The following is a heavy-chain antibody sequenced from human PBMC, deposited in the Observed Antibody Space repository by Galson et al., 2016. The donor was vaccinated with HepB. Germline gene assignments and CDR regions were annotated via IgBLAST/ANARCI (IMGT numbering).Heavy chain of an antibody. CDR3: ARSLHGGGWNDPFDY. CDR2: LSVSGAYT. Sequence: SLRLSCAASGFTFRTYSMNWVRQAPGKGLEWVSSLSVSGAYTYYADSVRGRFTIPRDNVRNSLYLQMNSLRVDDTAVYYCARSLHGGGWNDPFDYWGQGTLVTVSS. D-gene: IGHD1-1*01. V-gene: IGHV3-21*01. CDR1: GFTFRTYS. J-gene: IGHJ4*02.